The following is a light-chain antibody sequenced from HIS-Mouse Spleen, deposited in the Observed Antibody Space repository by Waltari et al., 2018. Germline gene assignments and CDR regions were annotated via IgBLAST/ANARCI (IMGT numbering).Light chain of an antibody. J-gene: IGKJ1*01. CDR1: QSLLNSNGYNY. V-gene: IGKV2-28*01. CDR3: MQALQNPWT. CDR2: LGS. Sequence: IVIPHSPPSLPVPPGAPASTSCRPSQSLLNSNGYNYLDWYLQKPGQSPQLLIYLGSTRASGVPDRFSGSGSGTDFTLKISRVEAEDVGVYYCMQALQNPWTFGQGTKVEIK.